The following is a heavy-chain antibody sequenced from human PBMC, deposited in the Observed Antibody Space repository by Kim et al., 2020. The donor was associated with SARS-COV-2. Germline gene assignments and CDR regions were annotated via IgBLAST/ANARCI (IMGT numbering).Heavy chain of an antibody. CDR3: TSIFEY. V-gene: IGHV3-74*01. Sequence: GGSLRLSCTAPGFTFTNYWIHWVRQIPGKGPVWISSVGGDGGSRYYAGSVKGRFTTSRDNAKSMVYLQMNSLRVDDTAIYYCTSIFEYWGQGALVTVSS. CDR2: VGGDGGSR. CDR1: GFTFTNYW. D-gene: IGHD3-3*02. J-gene: IGHJ4*02.